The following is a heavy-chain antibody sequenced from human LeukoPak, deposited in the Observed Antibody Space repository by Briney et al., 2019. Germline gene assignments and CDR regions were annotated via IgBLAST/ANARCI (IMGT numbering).Heavy chain of an antibody. D-gene: IGHD3-22*01. V-gene: IGHV3-48*04. J-gene: IGHJ4*02. CDR3: ARSSSTYYYDTSSRY. CDR2: ISSSGTNI. Sequence: GESLRLSCAASGFTFSSYSMNWVRQAPGKGLEWVSYISSSGTNIYYADSVKGRFTISRDNAKNSLYLQMNSLRAEDTAVYYCARSSSTYYYDTSSRYWGQGTLVTVSS. CDR1: GFTFSSYS.